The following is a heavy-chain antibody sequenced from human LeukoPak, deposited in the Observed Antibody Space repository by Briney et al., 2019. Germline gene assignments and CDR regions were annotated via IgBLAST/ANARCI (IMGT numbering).Heavy chain of an antibody. Sequence: SETLSLTCAVYGGSFSGYYWSWIRQPPGNGLEWIGEINHSGSTNYNPSLKSRVTISVDTSKNQFSLKLSSVTAADTAVYYCARPHLIAARSRDYNWFDPWGQGTLVTVSS. D-gene: IGHD6-6*01. CDR2: INHSGST. V-gene: IGHV4-34*01. CDR1: GGSFSGYY. J-gene: IGHJ5*02. CDR3: ARPHLIAARSRDYNWFDP.